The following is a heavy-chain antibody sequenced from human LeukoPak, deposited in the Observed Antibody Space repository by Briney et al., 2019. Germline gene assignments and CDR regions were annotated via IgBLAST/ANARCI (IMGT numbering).Heavy chain of an antibody. Sequence: SVKVSCKASGGTFSSYAISWVRQAPGQGLEWMGGIIPIFGTANYAQKFRGRVTITADESTSTAYMELSSLRSEDTAVYYCARHRSGYYQQFDYWGQGTLVTVSS. CDR1: GGTFSSYA. CDR2: IIPIFGTA. D-gene: IGHD3-22*01. CDR3: ARHRSGYYQQFDY. J-gene: IGHJ4*02. V-gene: IGHV1-69*13.